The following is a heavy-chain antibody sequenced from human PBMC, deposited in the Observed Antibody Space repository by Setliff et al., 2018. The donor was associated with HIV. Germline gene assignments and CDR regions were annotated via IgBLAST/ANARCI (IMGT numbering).Heavy chain of an antibody. CDR1: GGSVSLYY. CDR3: ARDLFNEWQGHYYYYMDV. Sequence: SETLSLTCTVSGGSVSLYYWNWMRQPVGKGLEWIGRLFTSGKTIFSPSLKSRVSMSVDTSKNAVSLKLDSVTAGDSAVYFCARDLFNEWQGHYYYYMDVWGQGTMVTVSS. CDR2: LFTSGKT. V-gene: IGHV4-4*07. D-gene: IGHD3-3*01. J-gene: IGHJ6*03.